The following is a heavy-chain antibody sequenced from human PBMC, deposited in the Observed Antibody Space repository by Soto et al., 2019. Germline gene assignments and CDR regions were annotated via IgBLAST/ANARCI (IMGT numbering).Heavy chain of an antibody. V-gene: IGHV3-23*01. D-gene: IGHD3-16*01. Sequence: EVQLLESGGGVVQPGGPLILSCAASGFTFNNYAMSWDRQSPTTGLEWVSGISASGDTYYADSVRGRFTISRENSKNTMSIQINSLRVEATAIYYCAKDWALGGPQHYWGQGALVTVSS. CDR2: ISASGDT. J-gene: IGHJ4*02. CDR1: GFTFNNYA. CDR3: AKDWALGGPQHY.